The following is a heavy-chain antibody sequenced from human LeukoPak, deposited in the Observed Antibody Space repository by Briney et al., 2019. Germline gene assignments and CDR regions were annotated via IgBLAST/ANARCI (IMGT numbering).Heavy chain of an antibody. J-gene: IGHJ4*02. D-gene: IGHD6-19*01. CDR1: GGSFSGYY. V-gene: IGHV4-34*01. Sequence: SETLSLTCAVYGGSFSGYYWSWIRQPPGKGLEWIGEINHSGSTNYNPSLKSRVTISVDTSKNQFSLKLTSMTAADTAVYYCAGAAQWLALDYWGQGSLVTVSS. CDR2: INHSGST. CDR3: AGAAQWLALDY.